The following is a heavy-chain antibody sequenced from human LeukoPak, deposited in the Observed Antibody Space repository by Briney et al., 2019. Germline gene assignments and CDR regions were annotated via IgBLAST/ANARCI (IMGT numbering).Heavy chain of an antibody. CDR3: ARVPAPIAARPGVTNYFDY. D-gene: IGHD6-6*01. Sequence: GASVKVSCKASGGTFSSYAISWVRQAPGQGLEWMGGIIPIFGTANYAQKFQGRVTITADESTSTAYMELSSLRSEDTAVYYCARVPAPIAARPGVTNYFDYWGQGTLVTVSS. V-gene: IGHV1-69*13. CDR2: IIPIFGTA. J-gene: IGHJ4*02. CDR1: GGTFSSYA.